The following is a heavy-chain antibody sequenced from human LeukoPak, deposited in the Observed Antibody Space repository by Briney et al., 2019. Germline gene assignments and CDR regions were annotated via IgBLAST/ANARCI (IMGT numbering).Heavy chain of an antibody. CDR2: MNPNSGGT. CDR3: ARLRITIFGVAYSMDV. CDR1: GYTFTSYD. Sequence: ASMKVSCKASGYTFTSYDINWVRQATGQGLEWMGWMNPNSGGTNYAQKFQGRVTMTRDTSISTAYMELSRLRSDDTAVYYCARLRITIFGVAYSMDVWGKGTTVTVSS. D-gene: IGHD3-3*01. V-gene: IGHV1-2*02. J-gene: IGHJ6*03.